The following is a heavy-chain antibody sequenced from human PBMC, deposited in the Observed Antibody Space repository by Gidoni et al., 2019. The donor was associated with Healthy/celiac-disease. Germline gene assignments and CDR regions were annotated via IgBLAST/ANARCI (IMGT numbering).Heavy chain of an antibody. V-gene: IGHV3-23*01. Sequence: EVQLLESGGGLVQPGGSLRLSCAASGFTFSSYAMSWVRQAPGKGLEWVSAISGSGGSTYYADSVKGRFTISRDNSKNTLYLQMNSLRAEDTAVYYCAKEHYYDSSGYKTSGYFDYWGQGTLVTVSS. CDR1: GFTFSSYA. D-gene: IGHD3-22*01. CDR2: ISGSGGST. J-gene: IGHJ4*02. CDR3: AKEHYYDSSGYKTSGYFDY.